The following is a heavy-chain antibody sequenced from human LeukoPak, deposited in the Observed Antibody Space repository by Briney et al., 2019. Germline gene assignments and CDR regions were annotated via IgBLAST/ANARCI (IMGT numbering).Heavy chain of an antibody. V-gene: IGHV3-30-3*01. CDR1: GFTFSSYA. J-gene: IGHJ3*02. Sequence: PGGSLRLSCAASGFTFSSYAMHWVRQAPGKGLEWVAVISYDGSNKYNADSVKGRFTISRDNSKNTLYLQMNSLRAEDTAVYYCARDAAYDIVVVPAALSGAFDIWGQGTMVTVSS. CDR2: ISYDGSNK. CDR3: ARDAAYDIVVVPAALSGAFDI. D-gene: IGHD2-2*01.